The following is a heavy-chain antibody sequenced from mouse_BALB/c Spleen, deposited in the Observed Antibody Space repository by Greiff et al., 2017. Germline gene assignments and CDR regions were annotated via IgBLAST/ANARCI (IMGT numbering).Heavy chain of an antibody. J-gene: IGHJ3*01. Sequence: VKLMESGPGLVAPSQSLSITCTVSGFSLTSYGVHWVRQPPGKGLEWLGVIWAGGSTNYNSALMSRLSISKDNSKSQVFLKMNSLQTDDTAMYYCARESYYRSLFAYWGQGTLVTVSA. D-gene: IGHD2-14*01. CDR3: ARESYYRSLFAY. CDR2: IWAGGST. CDR1: GFSLTSYG. V-gene: IGHV2-9*02.